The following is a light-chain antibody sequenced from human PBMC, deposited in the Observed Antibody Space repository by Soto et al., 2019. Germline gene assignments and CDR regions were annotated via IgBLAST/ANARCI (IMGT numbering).Light chain of an antibody. V-gene: IGLV2-11*01. Sequence: QSALTQPRSVSGSPGQSVTISCTGTTSDVGGYKYVSWYQQHPGKAPKVMIYDVSERPSGVPDRFSGSKSGNTASLTISGLQAEDEADYYCCSYAGSYTVVFGGGTQLTVL. J-gene: IGLJ2*01. CDR2: DVS. CDR3: CSYAGSYTVV. CDR1: TSDVGGYKY.